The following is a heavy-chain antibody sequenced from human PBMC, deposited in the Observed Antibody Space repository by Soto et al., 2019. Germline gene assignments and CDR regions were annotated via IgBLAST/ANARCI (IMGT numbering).Heavy chain of an antibody. CDR2: IYYTGTT. CDR1: GGSISSSGYY. V-gene: IGHV4-39*02. CDR3: ARLGEGSRLDD. J-gene: IGHJ4*02. Sequence: HLQLQESGPGLVKPSETLSLTCSVSGGSISSSGYYWGWIRQPPGKGLEWIGSIYYTGTTYYNPSLKSRVIMSVDTSKNHFSLKLSSLTAADTAVHYCARLGEGSRLDDWGQGTLVTVSS. D-gene: IGHD6-13*01.